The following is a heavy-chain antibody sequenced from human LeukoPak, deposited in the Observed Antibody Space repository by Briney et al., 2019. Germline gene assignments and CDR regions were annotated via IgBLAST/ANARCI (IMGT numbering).Heavy chain of an antibody. CDR2: ISAYNGKT. J-gene: IGHJ5*02. Sequence: ASVKVSCKASGYTFSSYGISWVRQAPGQGLEWMGWISAYNGKTKYAQKLQGRVTMTTDTSTSTAYMELRSLRSDDTAVYYCARDGDSGYDSFDWFDPWGQGTLVTVSS. CDR1: GYTFSSYG. CDR3: ARDGDSGYDSFDWFDP. V-gene: IGHV1-18*01. D-gene: IGHD5-12*01.